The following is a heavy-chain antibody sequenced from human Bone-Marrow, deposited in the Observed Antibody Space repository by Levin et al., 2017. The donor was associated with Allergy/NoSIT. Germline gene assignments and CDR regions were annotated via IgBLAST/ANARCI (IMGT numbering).Heavy chain of an antibody. CDR3: SRGGTWDGSGYFDY. CDR1: GFTFGHYA. Sequence: GESLKISCSASGFTFGHYAMTWFRQAPGKGLEWVGFIRTKGDGGTTEYAASVQDRFIISRDDSRSIAYLQMSSLKTEDTAVYYCSRGGTWDGSGYFDYWGQGALVTVSS. J-gene: IGHJ4*02. CDR2: IRTKGDGGTT. D-gene: IGHD3-22*01. V-gene: IGHV3-49*03.